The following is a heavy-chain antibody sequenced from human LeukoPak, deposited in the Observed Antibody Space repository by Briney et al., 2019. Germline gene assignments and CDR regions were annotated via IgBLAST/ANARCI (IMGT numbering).Heavy chain of an antibody. J-gene: IGHJ4*02. CDR2: ISGSGGST. CDR1: GFTFSSYG. CDR3: AKDRDVYSSSFTLDY. Sequence: PGGTLRLSCAASGFTFSSYGMSWVRQAPGKGLEWVSAISGSGGSTYYADSVKGRFTISRDNSKNTLYLQMNSLRAEDTAVYYCAKDRDVYSSSFTLDYWGQGTLVTVSS. V-gene: IGHV3-23*01. D-gene: IGHD6-13*01.